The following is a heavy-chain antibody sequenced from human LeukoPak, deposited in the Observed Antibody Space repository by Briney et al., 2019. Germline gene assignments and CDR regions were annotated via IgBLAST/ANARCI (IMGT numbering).Heavy chain of an antibody. CDR2: IYYSGSP. D-gene: IGHD6-19*01. CDR1: GGSISSSSYY. J-gene: IGHJ6*03. Sequence: PSETLSLTCTVSGGSISSSSYYWGWIPPPPGEGLVWIGSIYYSGSPHYNPSLKSRVTISVDTSKNQFSLTLSSVTAADTAVYYCATPATPGYSSGWPNYYYYYMDVWGKGTTVTVSS. V-gene: IGHV4-39*01. CDR3: ATPATPGYSSGWPNYYYYYMDV.